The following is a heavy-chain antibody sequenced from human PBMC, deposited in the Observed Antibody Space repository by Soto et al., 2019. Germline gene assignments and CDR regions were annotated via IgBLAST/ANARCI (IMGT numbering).Heavy chain of an antibody. D-gene: IGHD5-12*01. CDR1: GGTFSSYA. J-gene: IGHJ6*02. V-gene: IGHV1-69*13. CDR3: ARGGDVNYYHGMDV. CDR2: IIPIFGTA. Sequence: SMKVSCKASGGTFSSYAINWGRQAPGQGLEWRGGIIPIFGTANYAQKFQGRVTITADESTSTAYMELSSLRSDDTAVYYCARGGDVNYYHGMDVWGQGTTVTVSS.